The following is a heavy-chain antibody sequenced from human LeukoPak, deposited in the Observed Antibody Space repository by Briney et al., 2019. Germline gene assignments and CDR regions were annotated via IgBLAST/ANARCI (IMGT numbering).Heavy chain of an antibody. CDR3: ARDSYSSSWYGLYYFDY. CDR1: GFTFSTAW. Sequence: PGGSLRLSCVASGFTFSTAWMHWARQAPGKGLEWVSSISSSSSYIYYADSVKGRFTISRGNAKNSLYLQMNSLRAEDTAVYYCARDSYSSSWYGLYYFDYWGQGTLVTVSS. CDR2: ISSSSSYI. V-gene: IGHV3-21*01. D-gene: IGHD6-13*01. J-gene: IGHJ4*02.